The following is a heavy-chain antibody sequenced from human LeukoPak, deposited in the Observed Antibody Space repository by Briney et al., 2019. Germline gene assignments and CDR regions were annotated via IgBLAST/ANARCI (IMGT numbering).Heavy chain of an antibody. V-gene: IGHV3-49*03. D-gene: IGHD3-10*01. Sequence: GGSLRLSCKGSGVTFGDYAVTWFRQAPGKRLEWVGFVRTKTHGGAPETAASVKGRFNVSRDDSEGIAYLQMTSLTTEDTAMYYCARINFRDYRGSTWFEPWGQGTLVTVSS. CDR3: ARINFRDYRGSTWFEP. J-gene: IGHJ5*02. CDR1: GVTFGDYA. CDR2: VRTKTHGGAP.